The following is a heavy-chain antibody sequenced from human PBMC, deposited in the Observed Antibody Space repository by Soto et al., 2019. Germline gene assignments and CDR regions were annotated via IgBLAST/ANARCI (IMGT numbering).Heavy chain of an antibody. CDR2: FTGSDSST. CDR1: GFTVSSYA. Sequence: PGGSLRLPCAASGFTVSSYAMRWVRQAPGKGLKWVSTFTGSDSSTYYADTVKGRFTISRDNSKNTLYLKMNSLTAEDAAVYYCAKAVAEVHYCYGMDVWGQGTTVTVSS. V-gene: IGHV3-23*01. J-gene: IGHJ6*02. D-gene: IGHD6-19*01. CDR3: AKAVAEVHYCYGMDV.